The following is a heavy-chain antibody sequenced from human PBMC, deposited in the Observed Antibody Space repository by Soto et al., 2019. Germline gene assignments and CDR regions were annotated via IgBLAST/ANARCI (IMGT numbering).Heavy chain of an antibody. CDR1: GYTLTSYG. V-gene: IGHV1-18*01. CDR3: ARVTMGAAYY. D-gene: IGHD1-26*01. Sequence: ASVKVSCTASGYTLTSYGISWVRQAPGQGLEWMGWINPNSGTTYYNPFLKSRVTMSLDTSKNKYSLKLSSVTAADTAVYYCARVTMGAAYYWGQGTLVTVSS. CDR2: INPNSGTT. J-gene: IGHJ4*02.